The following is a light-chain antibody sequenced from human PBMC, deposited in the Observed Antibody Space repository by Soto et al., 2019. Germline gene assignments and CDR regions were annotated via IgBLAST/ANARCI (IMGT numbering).Light chain of an antibody. J-gene: IGLJ2*01. CDR3: SSYAGSDNHVV. Sequence: QSVLPQPPSASGSPGQSVTISCTGTSSDVGGYNYVSWYQQHPGKAPKLMIYEVTKRPSGVPDRFSGSKSGNTASLTVSGLQAEDEADYYCSSYAGSDNHVVFGGGTKVTVL. CDR1: SSDVGGYNY. V-gene: IGLV2-8*01. CDR2: EVT.